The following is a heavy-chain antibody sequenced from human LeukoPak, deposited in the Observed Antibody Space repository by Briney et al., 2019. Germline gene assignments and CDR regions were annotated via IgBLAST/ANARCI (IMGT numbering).Heavy chain of an antibody. V-gene: IGHV1-46*01. CDR3: ARATGTYSDAFDI. CDR1: GYTFSIYK. D-gene: IGHD1-7*01. CDR2: INPSGGSA. J-gene: IGHJ3*02. Sequence: GASVKVSCKASGYTFSIYKMHWVRQAPGQGLEWMGIINPSGGSASDAQKFQGRLTMTRDTSTSTLYMELSSLRSEDTAVYYCARATGTYSDAFDIWGQGTMVTVSS.